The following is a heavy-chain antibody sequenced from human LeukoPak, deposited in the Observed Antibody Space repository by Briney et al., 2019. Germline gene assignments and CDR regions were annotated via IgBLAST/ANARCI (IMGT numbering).Heavy chain of an antibody. CDR1: GDSISSGGYY. D-gene: IGHD3-22*01. J-gene: IGHJ3*01. V-gene: IGHV4-31*03. CDR2: IYYSGNT. CDR3: ARRGSIYYDSGGFAFDV. Sequence: MASETLSLTCTVSGDSISSGGYYWSWIRQHPGKGLEWIGYIYYSGNTYYNPSLKSRVNISVDTSKNQFSLKLTSVTAADTAVYWCARRGSIYYDSGGFAFDVWGKGTMVTVSS.